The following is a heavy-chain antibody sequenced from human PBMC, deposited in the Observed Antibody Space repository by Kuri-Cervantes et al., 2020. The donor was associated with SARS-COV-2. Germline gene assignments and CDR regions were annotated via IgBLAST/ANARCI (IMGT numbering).Heavy chain of an antibody. CDR1: GFSLSRYT. CDR3: ARVAGEGPIYYYYMDV. D-gene: IGHD2-21*01. J-gene: IGHJ6*03. Sequence: GGSLRLSCVVSGFSLSRYTMNWVRQAPGKALEWVSSISGSGSYIYYADSVKGRFTISRESGENSLNLHMNNLRGDDTAVYYCARVAGEGPIYYYYMDVWGKGTTVTVSS. CDR2: ISGSGSYI. V-gene: IGHV3-21*01.